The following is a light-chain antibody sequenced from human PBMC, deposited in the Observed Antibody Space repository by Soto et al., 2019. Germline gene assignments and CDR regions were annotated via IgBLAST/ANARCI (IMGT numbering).Light chain of an antibody. J-gene: IGKJ2*01. Sequence: DIVMTQSPDSLAVSLGERATINCKSSQSVLYNSNSKNYLAWYQQKAGQPPKLLIYWASTREAGVPDRFSGSGSGTHFTLTISSLQAEDVAVYYCQQYYATPYTFGQGTKLEIK. CDR2: WAS. V-gene: IGKV4-1*01. CDR1: QSVLYNSNSKNY. CDR3: QQYYATPYT.